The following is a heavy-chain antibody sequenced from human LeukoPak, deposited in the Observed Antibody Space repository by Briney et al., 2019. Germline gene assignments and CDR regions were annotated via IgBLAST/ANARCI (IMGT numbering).Heavy chain of an antibody. Sequence: GGSLRLSCADSVFTFSSYSMNWVRPAPGEGLEWVSPLSSSSSYIYYADSVKGRFTISRDNAKNSLYLQMNSLRAEDTAVYYCARDCSSTSCYPGTRENDPWGQGTLVTVSS. V-gene: IGHV3-21*01. CDR2: LSSSSSYI. CDR3: ARDCSSTSCYPGTRENDP. J-gene: IGHJ5*02. D-gene: IGHD2-2*01. CDR1: VFTFSSYS.